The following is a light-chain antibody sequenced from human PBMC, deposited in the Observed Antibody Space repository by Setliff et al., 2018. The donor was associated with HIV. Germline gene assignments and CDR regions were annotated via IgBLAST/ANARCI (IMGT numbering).Light chain of an antibody. CDR3: SSYTTSSTLV. V-gene: IGLV2-14*03. CDR2: DVS. CDR1: SSDVGGYYY. J-gene: IGLJ2*01. Sequence: QSALTQPASVSGSPGQSITISRTGTSSDVGGYYYVSWYQQHPGTDPKLMIYDVSKRPSGVSNRFSGSKSGNTASLTISGLQAGDEADYYCSSYTTSSTLVFGGGTKVTVL.